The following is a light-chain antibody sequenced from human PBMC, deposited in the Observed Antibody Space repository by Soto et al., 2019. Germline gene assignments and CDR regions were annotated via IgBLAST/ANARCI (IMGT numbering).Light chain of an antibody. Sequence: EIVLTQSPGTLSLSPGERATLSCRASQSVSNNYLAWYQQKPRQAPRLLIYGASSRATGIPDRFSGSGSGTDFTLTISRLEPEDFAVYYCQQYGSSPITFGQGTRLEI. CDR2: GAS. V-gene: IGKV3-20*01. J-gene: IGKJ5*01. CDR3: QQYGSSPIT. CDR1: QSVSNNY.